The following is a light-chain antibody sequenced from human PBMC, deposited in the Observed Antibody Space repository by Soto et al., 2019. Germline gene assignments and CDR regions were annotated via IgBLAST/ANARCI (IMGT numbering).Light chain of an antibody. Sequence: EVVLTQTPGTLSLSPGERATLSCRASQSVRGYVAWYQQKPGQAPRLLIYDASNRATGIPARFSGSGSETDFTLTISSIEPEDVAVYYCQQRYAWPPLTFGGGTKVEIK. J-gene: IGKJ4*01. CDR1: QSVRGY. V-gene: IGKV3-11*01. CDR3: QQRYAWPPLT. CDR2: DAS.